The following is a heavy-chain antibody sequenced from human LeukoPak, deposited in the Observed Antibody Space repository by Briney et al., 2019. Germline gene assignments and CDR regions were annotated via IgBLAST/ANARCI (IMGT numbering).Heavy chain of an antibody. D-gene: IGHD6-6*01. Sequence: SETLSLTCSVLGGSLNGYYWSWIRQPPGEGLEWIGTINHSGSTNYNPSLKSRVTMSVDTSKNQFSLKLNSVTAADTAVYYCAREEYYYWGQGTLVTVSS. CDR3: AREEYYY. CDR2: INHSGST. CDR1: GGSLNGYY. J-gene: IGHJ4*02. V-gene: IGHV4-34*01.